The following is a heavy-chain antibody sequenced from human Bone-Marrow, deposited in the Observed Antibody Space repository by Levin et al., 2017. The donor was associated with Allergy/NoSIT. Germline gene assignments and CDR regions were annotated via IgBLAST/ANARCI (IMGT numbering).Heavy chain of an antibody. CDR3: ARSRGNFGRYPWY. J-gene: IGHJ4*02. CDR1: GGSFSGYY. D-gene: IGHD1-26*01. Sequence: SETLSLTCAVYGGSFSGYYWSWIRQPPGKGLEWIGESDATGSTHYNPSLKSRVSISVDTSKNQFSLKLTSVTAADTAMYYCARSRGNFGRYPWYWGQGTLVTVSS. CDR2: SDATGST. V-gene: IGHV4-34*01.